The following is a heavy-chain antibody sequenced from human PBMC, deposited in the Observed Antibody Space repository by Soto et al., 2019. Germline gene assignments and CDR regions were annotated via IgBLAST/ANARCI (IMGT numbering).Heavy chain of an antibody. J-gene: IGHJ4*02. CDR1: GFNFRGYG. Sequence: QVQLVESGGGVVQPGRSLRLSCAASGFNFRGYGMHWVSQAPGKGLEWVAIIRHDGSNTYYADSVRDRFTISRDNSKNTLYLQMNSLRVEDTAVYYCARDGVGATTYFGYFHYWGQGTPITVSS. D-gene: IGHD1-26*01. CDR3: ARDGVGATTYFGYFHY. CDR2: IRHDGSNT. V-gene: IGHV3-33*01.